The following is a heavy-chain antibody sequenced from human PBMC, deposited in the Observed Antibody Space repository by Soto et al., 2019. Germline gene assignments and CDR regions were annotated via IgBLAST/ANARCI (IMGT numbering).Heavy chain of an antibody. CDR1: GFIFNNYA. V-gene: IGHV3-23*01. CDR2: VSGRGGSA. D-gene: IGHD2-21*01. CDR3: VRRAGGAVVWYYYL. J-gene: IGHJ2*01. Sequence: EVQLLESGGGLVQRGGSLRLSCAASGFIFNNYAMTWVRQAPGKGLEWVARVSGRGGSAYYADSVKGRLTISRDNSNNTLYLQMTNVRGEDTAVYYCVRRAGGAVVWYYYLWGRGTLVSVFS.